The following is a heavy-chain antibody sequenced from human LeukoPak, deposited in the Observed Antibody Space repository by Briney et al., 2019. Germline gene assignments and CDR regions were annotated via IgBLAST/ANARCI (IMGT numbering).Heavy chain of an antibody. CDR2: ISACNGNT. Sequence: ASVKVSCKASGYTFTSYGISWVRQAPGQGLEWMGWISACNGNTNYAQKLQGRVTMTTDTSTSTAYMELRSLRSDDTAVYYCARGAQSYDSSGYYSPLDDYWGQGTLVTVSS. D-gene: IGHD3-22*01. CDR3: ARGAQSYDSSGYYSPLDDY. V-gene: IGHV1-18*01. J-gene: IGHJ4*02. CDR1: GYTFTSYG.